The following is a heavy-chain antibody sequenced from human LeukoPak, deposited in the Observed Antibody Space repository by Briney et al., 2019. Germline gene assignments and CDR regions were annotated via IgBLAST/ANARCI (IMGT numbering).Heavy chain of an antibody. J-gene: IGHJ4*02. V-gene: IGHV3-64*01. Sequence: GGSLRLSCAASGFTFSSYAMHWVRQAPGKGLEYVSAISSNGGSTYYANSVKGRFTISRDNSKNTLYLQMGSLRAEDMAVYYCAREGPPGIVGATGYFDYWGQGTLVTVSS. CDR2: ISSNGGST. CDR3: AREGPPGIVGATGYFDY. CDR1: GFTFSSYA. D-gene: IGHD1-26*01.